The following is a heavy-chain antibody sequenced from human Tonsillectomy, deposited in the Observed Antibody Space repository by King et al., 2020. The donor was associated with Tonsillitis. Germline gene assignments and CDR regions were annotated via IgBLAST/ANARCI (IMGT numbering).Heavy chain of an antibody. CDR3: TTTLVGAIES. Sequence: VQLVESGGGLVKPGGSLRLSCAASGFTFTNAWMSWVRQAPGKGLEWVGLIKSKTESATTDYAASVKGRFTISRDDSKNTLYLRMNSLKTEDPAVYYCTTTLVGAIESWGQGALVNVSS. V-gene: IGHV3-15*01. J-gene: IGHJ4*02. D-gene: IGHD2-15*01. CDR1: GFTFTNAW. CDR2: IKSKTESATT.